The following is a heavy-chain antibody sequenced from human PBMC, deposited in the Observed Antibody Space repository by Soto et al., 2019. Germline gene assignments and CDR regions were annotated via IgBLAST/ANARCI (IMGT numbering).Heavy chain of an antibody. CDR3: ARRLSLPERFDP. CDR1: GSTFSSYA. Sequence: QVQLVQSGAELKKPGSSVKVSCKASGSTFSSYAISWVRQAPGQGLEWMGGVIPIFGPANYAQKFQGRVTITANESTSTAYMELSSLRSEDTAVYYCARRLSLPERFDPWGQGTLVTVSS. D-gene: IGHD1-26*01. V-gene: IGHV1-69*01. J-gene: IGHJ5*02. CDR2: VIPIFGPA.